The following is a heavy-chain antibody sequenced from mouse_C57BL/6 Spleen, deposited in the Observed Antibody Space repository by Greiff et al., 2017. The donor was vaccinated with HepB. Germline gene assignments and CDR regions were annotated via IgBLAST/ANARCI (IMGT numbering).Heavy chain of an antibody. D-gene: IGHD1-1*01. Sequence: QVQLQQSGPELVKPGASVKISCKASGYAFSSSWMNWVKQRPGKGLEWIGRIYPGDGDTNYNGKFKGKATLTADKSSSTTYMQLSSLTSDDSAVYFRARPLTTVVATEAMDYWGQGTSVTVSS. CDR3: ARPLTTVVATEAMDY. CDR1: GYAFSSSW. V-gene: IGHV1-82*01. CDR2: IYPGDGDT. J-gene: IGHJ4*01.